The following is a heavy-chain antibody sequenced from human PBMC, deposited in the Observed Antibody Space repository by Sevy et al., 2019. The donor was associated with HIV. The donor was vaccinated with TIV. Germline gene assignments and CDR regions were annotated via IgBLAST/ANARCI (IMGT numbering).Heavy chain of an antibody. CDR1: SGSISSHY. CDR2: IYYSGST. Sequence: SETLSLTCTVSSGSISSHYWSWIRQTPGKGLEWIGYIYYSGSTNYNPSLESRVTMSVDTSKNHFSLNLTSVTAADTAVYYCVRGTVSLAPWGHGTLVTVSS. J-gene: IGHJ5*02. V-gene: IGHV4-59*11. CDR3: VRGTVSLAP.